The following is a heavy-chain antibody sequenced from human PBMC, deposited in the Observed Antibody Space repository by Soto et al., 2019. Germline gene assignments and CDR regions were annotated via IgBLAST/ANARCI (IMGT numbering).Heavy chain of an antibody. J-gene: IGHJ3*01. CDR1: GFTFSSYG. Sequence: QSGESLRLSCAVSGFTFSSYGMHWVRQAPGKGLEWVAHISYDGSNEHYVDSVKGRFTISRDNSKNTLYLQMNSLRAEDTAVYYCSKDTYYHETNGPFSDAFDLWGQGTMVTVS. CDR3: SKDTYYHETNGPFSDAFDL. CDR2: ISYDGSNE. D-gene: IGHD3-22*01. V-gene: IGHV3-30*18.